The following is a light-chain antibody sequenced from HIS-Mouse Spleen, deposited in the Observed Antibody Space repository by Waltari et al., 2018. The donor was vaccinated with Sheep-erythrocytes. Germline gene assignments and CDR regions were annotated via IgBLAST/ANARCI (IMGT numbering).Light chain of an antibody. V-gene: IGKV1-5*03. CDR2: KAS. CDR1: QSISSW. Sequence: DIQMTQSPSTLSASVGDRVTITCRASQSISSWLAWYQQKPGKAPKLLVFKASSLESGVPSMFSGSGSETEFTLTISSLQPDDFATYYCQQYNSYPLTFGGGTKVEFK. CDR3: QQYNSYPLT. J-gene: IGKJ4*01.